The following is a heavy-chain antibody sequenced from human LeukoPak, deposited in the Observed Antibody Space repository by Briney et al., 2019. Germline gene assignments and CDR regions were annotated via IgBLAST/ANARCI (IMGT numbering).Heavy chain of an antibody. CDR3: ARGDHVRIYAESAFDI. CDR1: GYTFTSYY. J-gene: IGHJ3*02. D-gene: IGHD3-3*01. V-gene: IGHV1-46*01. Sequence: ASVKVSCKASGYTFTSYYMHWVRQAAGQGLEWMGIINPSGGSTNYAQKFQGRVTMTRDTSTSTVYMELSRLRSEDTAVYYCARGDHVRIYAESAFDIWGQGTKVTVSS. CDR2: INPSGGST.